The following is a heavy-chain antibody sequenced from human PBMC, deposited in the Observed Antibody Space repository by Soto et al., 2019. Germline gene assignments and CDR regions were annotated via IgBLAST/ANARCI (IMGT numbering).Heavy chain of an antibody. Sequence: GGSLRLSCAASGFTFSSYSMNWVRQAPGKGLEWVSYISSSSSTIYYADSVKGRFTISRDNAKNSLYLQMNSLRAEDTAVYYCARVSRADTDSFDPWGQGTLVTVSS. CDR2: ISSSSSTI. CDR3: ARVSRADTDSFDP. J-gene: IGHJ5*02. CDR1: GFTFSSYS. D-gene: IGHD2-2*01. V-gene: IGHV3-48*01.